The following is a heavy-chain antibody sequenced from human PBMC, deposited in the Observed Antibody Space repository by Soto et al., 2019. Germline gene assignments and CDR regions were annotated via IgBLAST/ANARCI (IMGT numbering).Heavy chain of an antibody. Sequence: GGSLRLSCAASGFTFSNYAMQWVRQAPGKGLEWVTVISYDGSNKNYADSVKGRFTISRDNSKNTLFLQMDSLRAEDTAVYYCAKVRDYSIYNYYGMDVWGQGTTVTVSS. CDR1: GFTFSNYA. J-gene: IGHJ6*02. CDR2: ISYDGSNK. D-gene: IGHD4-4*01. CDR3: AKVRDYSIYNYYGMDV. V-gene: IGHV3-30*18.